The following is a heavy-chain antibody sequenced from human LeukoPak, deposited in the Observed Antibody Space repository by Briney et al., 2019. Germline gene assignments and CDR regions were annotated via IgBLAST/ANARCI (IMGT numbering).Heavy chain of an antibody. D-gene: IGHD4-17*01. Sequence: GGSLSLSCAASGFTFSSYAMSWVWQAPGQGLAWVSAINSAGSTYYGDSVRGRFAISRYNSKDVLYLQMNSLRAEDTALYYCAKDQNTVATAPFDYWGQGTLVTVSS. J-gene: IGHJ4*02. CDR3: AKDQNTVATAPFDY. V-gene: IGHV3-23*01. CDR2: INSAGST. CDR1: GFTFSSYA.